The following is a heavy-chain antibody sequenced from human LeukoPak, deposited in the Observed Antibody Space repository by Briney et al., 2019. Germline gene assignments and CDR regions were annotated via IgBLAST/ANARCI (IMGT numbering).Heavy chain of an antibody. V-gene: IGHV4-61*05. CDR2: IYYSGST. J-gene: IGHJ6*03. Sequence: SETLSLTCTVSDYSISSNYYYWGWIRQPPGKGLEWIGYIYYSGSTNYNPSLKSRVTISVDTSKNQFSLKLTSVTAADTAVYYCARTTEGGYTYGYFYYYYMDVWGKGTTVTISS. CDR1: DYSISSNYYY. CDR3: ARTTEGGYTYGYFYYYYMDV. D-gene: IGHD5-18*01.